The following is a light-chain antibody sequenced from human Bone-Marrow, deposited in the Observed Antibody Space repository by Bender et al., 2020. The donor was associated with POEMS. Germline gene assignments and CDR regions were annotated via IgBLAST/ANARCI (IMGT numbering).Light chain of an antibody. J-gene: IGLJ2*01. CDR2: HDD. CDR1: KLGDKY. CDR3: QAWDRGTAV. V-gene: IGLV3-1*01. Sequence: TQPPSLSVYPGQTATIACSGDKLGDKYTYWYQQKPGQSPVVVIYHDDKRPSGIPERFSGSNSENSATLTIRGSQAMDEADYDCQAWDRGTAVFGGGTKLTVL.